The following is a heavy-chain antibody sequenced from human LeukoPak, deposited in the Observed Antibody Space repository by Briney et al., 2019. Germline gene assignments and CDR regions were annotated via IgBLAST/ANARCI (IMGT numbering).Heavy chain of an antibody. CDR1: GGSISSGGYY. CDR2: IYYSGST. V-gene: IGHV4-31*03. Sequence: SETLSLTCTVSGGSISSGGYYWSWIRQHPGKGLEWIGYIYYSGSTYYNPSLKSRVTISVDTSKNQFPLKLSSVTAADTAVYYCARVAIVDTAMVNWGQGTLVTVSS. J-gene: IGHJ4*02. CDR3: ARVAIVDTAMVN. D-gene: IGHD5-18*01.